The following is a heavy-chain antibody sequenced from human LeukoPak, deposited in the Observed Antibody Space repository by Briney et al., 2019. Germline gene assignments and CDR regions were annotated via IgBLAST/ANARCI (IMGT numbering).Heavy chain of an antibody. J-gene: IGHJ5*02. CDR1: GFTFGSYW. D-gene: IGHD6-13*01. V-gene: IGHV3-7*01. CDR2: IKQDGSEK. CDR3: AREISSWYRTEGRFDP. Sequence: GGSLRLSCAASGFTFGSYWMTWVRQAPGKGLEWVANIKQDGSEKYYVGSVKGRFTISRDNAKSSLYLQMNSLRAEDTAVFYCAREISSWYRTEGRFDPWGQGTLVAVSS.